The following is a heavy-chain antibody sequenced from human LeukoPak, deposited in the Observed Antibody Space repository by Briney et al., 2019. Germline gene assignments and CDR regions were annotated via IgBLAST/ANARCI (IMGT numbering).Heavy chain of an antibody. CDR2: INPNSGGT. CDR3: ARDSSGSERVFDY. V-gene: IGHV1-2*02. J-gene: IGHJ4*02. Sequence: GASVKVSCKASGYTFTGYFMHWVRQAPGQGLEWMGWINPNSGGTNYAQKFQGRVTMTRDTSISTAYMEVSRLRSDDTALYYRARDSSGSERVFDYWGQGTLVTVSS. CDR1: GYTFTGYF. D-gene: IGHD3-22*01.